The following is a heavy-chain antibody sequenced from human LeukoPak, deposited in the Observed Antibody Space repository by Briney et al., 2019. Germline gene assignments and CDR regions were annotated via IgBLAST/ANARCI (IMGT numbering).Heavy chain of an antibody. V-gene: IGHV4-31*03. D-gene: IGHD6-19*01. CDR1: GGSIRSGGYS. CDR2: IYYSGST. CDR3: ARVRVAVAAKAFDP. Sequence: KASETLSLTCTVSGGSIRSGGYSWSWIRQHPGKGLEWIGYIYYSGSTYYNPSLKSRVTISVDTSKNQFSLKLSSVTAADTAVYYCARVRVAVAAKAFDPWGQGTLVTVSS. J-gene: IGHJ5*02.